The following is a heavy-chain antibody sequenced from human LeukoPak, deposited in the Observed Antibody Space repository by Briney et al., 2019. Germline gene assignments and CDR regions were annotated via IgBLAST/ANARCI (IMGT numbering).Heavy chain of an antibody. V-gene: IGHV5-51*01. Sequence: GESLKISCKGSGYSFTNYGIDWVRQMPGKGLEWMGIIYPGDSDTTYSPSFQGQVTFSADKSISTAYLQWSSLKASDTAMYYCARHASGYAADSFDHWGQGSLVTVSS. CDR2: IYPGDSDT. D-gene: IGHD3-22*01. CDR1: GYSFTNYG. J-gene: IGHJ4*02. CDR3: ARHASGYAADSFDH.